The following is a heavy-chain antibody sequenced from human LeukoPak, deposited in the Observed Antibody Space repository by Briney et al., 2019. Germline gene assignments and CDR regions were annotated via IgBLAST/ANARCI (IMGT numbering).Heavy chain of an antibody. CDR1: GFTFSSHD. J-gene: IGHJ2*01. Sequence: PGGSLRLSCAASGFTFSSHDMHWVRQVTGKGLEWVSAIGTSGDTYYQDSVQGRFSVSREDAKNSLYLQMNSLKAGDMAMYFCARVRSGWYFDLWGRGTLVTVSS. V-gene: IGHV3-13*01. D-gene: IGHD3-10*01. CDR3: ARVRSGWYFDL. CDR2: IGTSGDT.